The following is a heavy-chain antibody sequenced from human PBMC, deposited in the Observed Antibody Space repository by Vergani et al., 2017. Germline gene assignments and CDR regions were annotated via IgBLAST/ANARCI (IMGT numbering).Heavy chain of an antibody. CDR3: ARAAGRSEAPVDAFDI. CDR2: ISYDGSNK. Sequence: VQLVESGGGLVQPGRSLRLSCAASGFTFSSYAMHWVRQAPGKGLEWVAVISYDGSNKYYADSVKGRFTISRDNSKNTLYLQMNSLRAEDTAVYYCARAAGRSEAPVDAFDIWGQGTMVTVSS. D-gene: IGHD3-10*01. CDR1: GFTFSSYA. J-gene: IGHJ3*02. V-gene: IGHV3-30-3*01.